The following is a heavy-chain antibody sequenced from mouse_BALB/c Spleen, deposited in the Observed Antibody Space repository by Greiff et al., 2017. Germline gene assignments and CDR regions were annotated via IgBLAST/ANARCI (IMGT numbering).Heavy chain of an antibody. CDR2: IWGDGST. J-gene: IGHJ4*01. Sequence: QVQLKESGPGLVAPSQSLSITCTVSGFSLTGYGVNWVRQPPGKGLEWLGMIWGDGSTDYNSALKSRLSISKDNSKSQVFLKMNSLQTDDTAMYYCARNSDGNWYAMDYWGQGTSVTVSS. V-gene: IGHV2-6-7*01. CDR1: GFSLTGYG. D-gene: IGHD2-1*01. CDR3: ARNSDGNWYAMDY.